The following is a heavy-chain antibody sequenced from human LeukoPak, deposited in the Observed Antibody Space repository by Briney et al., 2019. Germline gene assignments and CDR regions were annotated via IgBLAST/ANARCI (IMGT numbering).Heavy chain of an antibody. J-gene: IGHJ4*02. CDR2: INPNSGGT. V-gene: IGHV1-2*06. D-gene: IGHD3-10*01. CDR3: ARAPIYGSGSSTVDY. Sequence: GASVKVSCEASGYTFTGYYMHWVRQAPGQGLEWMGRINPNSGGTNYAQKFQGRVTITRDTSISTAYMELSRLRSDDTAVYYCARAPIYGSGSSTVDYWGQGTLVIVSS. CDR1: GYTFTGYY.